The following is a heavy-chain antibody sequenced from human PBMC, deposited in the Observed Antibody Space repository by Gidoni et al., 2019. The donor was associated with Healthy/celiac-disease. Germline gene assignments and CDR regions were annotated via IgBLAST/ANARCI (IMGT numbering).Heavy chain of an antibody. D-gene: IGHD5-12*01. J-gene: IGHJ4*02. CDR1: GFAFISYG. CDR3: ARDLIEMATITAFDY. Sequence: QVQLVESGGGVVQPGRSLRLSCTASGFAFISYGMPWVRQAPGKGLEWVVVIWYDGSNKNDADSVKGRFTISRDNSKNTLYLQMNSLRAEDTAVYYCARDLIEMATITAFDYWGQGTLVTVSS. V-gene: IGHV3-33*01. CDR2: IWYDGSNK.